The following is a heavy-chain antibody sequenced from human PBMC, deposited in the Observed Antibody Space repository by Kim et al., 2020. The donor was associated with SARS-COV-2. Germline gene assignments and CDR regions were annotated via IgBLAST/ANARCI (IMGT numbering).Heavy chain of an antibody. J-gene: IGHJ6*02. CDR1: GYTFTSYY. Sequence: ASVKVSCKASGYTFTSYYMHWVRQAPGQGLEWMGIINPSGGSTSYAQKFQGRVTMTRDTSTSTVYMELSSLRSEDTAVYYCARERGGPYYGSGSYWGTLYGMDVWGQGTTVTVSS. V-gene: IGHV1-46*01. CDR2: INPSGGST. D-gene: IGHD3-10*01. CDR3: ARERGGPYYGSGSYWGTLYGMDV.